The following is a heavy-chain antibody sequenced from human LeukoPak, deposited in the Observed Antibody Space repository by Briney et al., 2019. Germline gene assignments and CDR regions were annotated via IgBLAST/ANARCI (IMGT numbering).Heavy chain of an antibody. Sequence: GGSLRLSCAASGFTFSSYWMSWVRQAPGKGLEWVANINQDGSEQYYVDSVKGRFTISRDNTKNSLYLQMNSLRAEDTAVYYCARVGYCSTTSCYWRAFDYWGQGTLVTVSS. J-gene: IGHJ4*02. V-gene: IGHV3-7*01. CDR2: INQDGSEQ. CDR3: ARVGYCSTTSCYWRAFDY. CDR1: GFTFSSYW. D-gene: IGHD2-2*01.